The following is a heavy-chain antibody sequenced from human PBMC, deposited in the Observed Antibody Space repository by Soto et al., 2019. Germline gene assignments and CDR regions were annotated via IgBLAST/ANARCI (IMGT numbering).Heavy chain of an antibody. J-gene: IGHJ6*02. CDR1: GFSVSTSGVG. CDR2: IYWDDDK. Sequence: QITLKESGPPLVKPTQTLTLTCTFSGFSVSTSGVGVAWIRQPPGKALEWLALIYWDDDKRYSPFLQSRVTITKDTSKNQVVLPMTNMDPVDTATYYCAHKGGRGAGMDVWGQGTTVTVSS. V-gene: IGHV2-5*02. CDR3: AHKGGRGAGMDV. D-gene: IGHD2-15*01.